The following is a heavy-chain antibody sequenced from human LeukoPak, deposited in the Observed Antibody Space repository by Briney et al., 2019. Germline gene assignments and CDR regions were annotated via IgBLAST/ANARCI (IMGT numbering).Heavy chain of an antibody. D-gene: IGHD3-10*01. Sequence: GASVKVSCKASGYTFSSYYIYWVRQAPGQGLEWMGIINPSSGNTNYAQKFQGRVTMTRDTSTSTVYMELSSLRSEDTAVYYCAREGSGRTFDYWGQGTPVTVSS. CDR2: INPSSGNT. CDR1: GYTFSSYY. J-gene: IGHJ4*02. CDR3: AREGSGRTFDY. V-gene: IGHV1-46*01.